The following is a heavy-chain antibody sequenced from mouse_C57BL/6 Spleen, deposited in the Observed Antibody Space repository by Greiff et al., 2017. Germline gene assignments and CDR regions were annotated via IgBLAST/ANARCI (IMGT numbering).Heavy chain of an antibody. Sequence: EVKLQESGGGLVKPGGSLKLSCAASGFTFSDYGMHWVRQAPEKGLEWVAYISSGSSTIYYADTVKGRFTISRDNAKNTLFLQMTSLRSEDTAMYYCARTTTVEDDFDYWGQGTTLTVSS. CDR2: ISSGSSTI. V-gene: IGHV5-17*01. D-gene: IGHD1-1*01. CDR3: ARTTTVEDDFDY. J-gene: IGHJ2*01. CDR1: GFTFSDYG.